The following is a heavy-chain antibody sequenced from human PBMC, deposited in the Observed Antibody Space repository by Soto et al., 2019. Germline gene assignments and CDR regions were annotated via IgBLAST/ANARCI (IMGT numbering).Heavy chain of an antibody. CDR1: GGSISSGDYY. CDR3: ARARITIFGVVINFDY. D-gene: IGHD3-3*01. J-gene: IGHJ4*02. V-gene: IGHV4-30-4*01. CDR2: IYYSGST. Sequence: SETLSLTCTVSGGSISSGDYYWSWIRQPPGKGLEWIGHIYYSGSTYYNPSLKSRVTISVDTSKNQFSLKLSSVTAADTAVYYCARARITIFGVVINFDYWGQGTLVTVSS.